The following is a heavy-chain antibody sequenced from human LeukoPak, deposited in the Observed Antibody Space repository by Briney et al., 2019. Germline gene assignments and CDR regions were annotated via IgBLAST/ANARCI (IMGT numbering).Heavy chain of an antibody. CDR1: GYTFTSYD. V-gene: IGHV1-8*01. Sequence: GASVKVSCKASGYTFTSYDINWVRQATGQGLEWMGWMNPNSGNTGYAQKFQGRVTMTRNTSISTAYMELSSLRSEDTAVYYCARGQYNWNRNYHNWFDPWGQGTLVTVSS. J-gene: IGHJ5*02. CDR2: MNPNSGNT. CDR3: ARGQYNWNRNYHNWFDP. D-gene: IGHD1-1*01.